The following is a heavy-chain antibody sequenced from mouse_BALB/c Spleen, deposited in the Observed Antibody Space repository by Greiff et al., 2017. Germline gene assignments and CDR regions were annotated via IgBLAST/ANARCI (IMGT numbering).Heavy chain of an antibody. Sequence: VQLKESGPGLVKPSQSLSLTCTVTGYSITSDYAWNWIRQFPGNKLEWMGYISYSGSTSYNPSLKSRISITRDTSKNQFFLQLNSVTTEDTATYYCASSTGTNFDYWGQGTTLTVSS. J-gene: IGHJ2*01. CDR3: ASSTGTNFDY. D-gene: IGHD4-1*02. CDR2: ISYSGST. CDR1: GYSITSDYA. V-gene: IGHV3-2*02.